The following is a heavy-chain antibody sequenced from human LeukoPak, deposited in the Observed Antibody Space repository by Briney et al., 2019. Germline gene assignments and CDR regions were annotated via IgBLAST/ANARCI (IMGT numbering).Heavy chain of an antibody. CDR1: GGSISSGSYY. J-gene: IGHJ4*02. V-gene: IGHV4-61*02. CDR3: ARGSPWLAIFDY. Sequence: SQTLSLTCTVSGGSISSGSYYWSWIRQPAGKGLEWIGRIYTSGSTNYNPSLKSRVTTSVDTSKNQFSLKLSSVTAADTAVYYCARGSPWLAIFDYWGQGTLVTVSS. D-gene: IGHD6-19*01. CDR2: IYTSGST.